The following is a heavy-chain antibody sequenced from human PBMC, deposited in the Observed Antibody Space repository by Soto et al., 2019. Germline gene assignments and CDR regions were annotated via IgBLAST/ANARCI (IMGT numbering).Heavy chain of an antibody. Sequence: ASVKVSCKVSGYTLTELSMHWVRQAPGKGLEWMGGFDPEDGETIYAQKFQGRVTMTEDTSTDTAYMELSSLRSEDTAVYYCAAAGGWYIYYYYGMDVWGQGTTVTVSS. CDR2: FDPEDGET. D-gene: IGHD2-8*02. V-gene: IGHV1-24*01. CDR3: AAAGGWYIYYYYGMDV. CDR1: GYTLTELS. J-gene: IGHJ6*02.